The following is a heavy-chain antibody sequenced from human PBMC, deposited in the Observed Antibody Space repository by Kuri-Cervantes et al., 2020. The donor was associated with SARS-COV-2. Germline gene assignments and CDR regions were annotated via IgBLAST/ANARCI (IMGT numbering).Heavy chain of an antibody. CDR3: ARKRNNYDFWSGPIYYFDY. D-gene: IGHD3-3*01. CDR2: LWEDGSNE. CDR1: GFTFSTFG. V-gene: IGHV3-33*08. Sequence: GGSLRLSCAASGFTFSTFGMHWVRQAPGKGPEWVAGLWEDGSNEKYADSVKGRFSISRDNSKKMLYLQMNSLRAEDTAVYYCARKRNNYDFWSGPIYYFDYWGQGTLVTVSS. J-gene: IGHJ4*02.